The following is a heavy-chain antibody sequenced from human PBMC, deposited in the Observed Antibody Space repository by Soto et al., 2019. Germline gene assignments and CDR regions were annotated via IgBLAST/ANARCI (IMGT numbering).Heavy chain of an antibody. CDR1: EFTFNTYA. CDR2: TSYDSTNT. CDR3: ARAYDISGSWSGGCDS. V-gene: IGHV3-30-3*01. Sequence: QVQLMESGGGVVQPGTTLRLSCSASEFTFNTYAMHWVRQAPGRGLDWVAVTSYDSTNTKYADSVKGRFTISRDNSKNTLFLQMTSLTPEDTAVYYCARAYDISGSWSGGCDSLGRGTLVIVSS. D-gene: IGHD3-22*01. J-gene: IGHJ4*02.